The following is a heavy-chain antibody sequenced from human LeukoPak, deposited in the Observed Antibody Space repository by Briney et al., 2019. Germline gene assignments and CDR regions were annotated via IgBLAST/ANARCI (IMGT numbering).Heavy chain of an antibody. CDR2: IRSGGDT. CDR1: GFSVSSTY. CDR3: AREGVYDNSGYNDALDI. J-gene: IGHJ3*02. V-gene: IGHV3-53*01. D-gene: IGHD3-22*01. Sequence: PGGSLRLSCAASGFSVSSTYMSWVRQAPGKGLEWVSVIRSGGDTQYADSVKGRLTVSRDNSKNTLHLQMNGLRAEDTAVYYCAREGVYDNSGYNDALDIWGQGTQVTVSS.